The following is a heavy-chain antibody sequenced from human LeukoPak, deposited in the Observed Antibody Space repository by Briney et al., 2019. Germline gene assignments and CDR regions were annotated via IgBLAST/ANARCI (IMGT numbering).Heavy chain of an antibody. CDR1: RGTFSSYT. Sequence: ASVKVSCKASRGTFSSYTISWVRQAPGQGREWMGRIIPILGVANYAQKFQGRVTISADKSTNTAYMELSSLRSEDTAVYYCAGGAGITLIAADFWGQGTLVTVSS. CDR2: IIPILGVA. V-gene: IGHV1-69*02. J-gene: IGHJ4*02. D-gene: IGHD3-22*01. CDR3: AGGAGITLIAADF.